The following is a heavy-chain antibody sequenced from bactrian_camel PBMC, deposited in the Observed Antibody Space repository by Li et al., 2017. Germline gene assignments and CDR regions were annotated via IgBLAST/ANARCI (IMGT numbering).Heavy chain of an antibody. CDR2: IGRFNSRT. CDR1: GYIDSTYC. Sequence: HVQLVESGRGSVQAGGSLRLSCAAAGYIDSTYCMGWFRQAPGKEREGVARIGRFNSRTLYADSVKGRFTISQDNTRNTIYLQMDSLEPEDTAVYYCAAATIASNENALPPDRYTYWGQGTQVTV. D-gene: IGHD4*01. J-gene: IGHJ4*01. CDR3: AAATIASNENALPPDRYTY. V-gene: IGHV3S63*01.